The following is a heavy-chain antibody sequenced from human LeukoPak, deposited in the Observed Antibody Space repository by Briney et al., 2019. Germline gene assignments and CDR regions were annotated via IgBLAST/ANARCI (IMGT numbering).Heavy chain of an antibody. D-gene: IGHD2-2*01. CDR2: IYYSGST. CDR1: GGSISSSSYY. J-gene: IGHJ6*03. Sequence: SSETLSLTCTVSGGSISSSSYYWGWIRQPPGKGLEWIGSIYYSGSTYYNPSLKSRVTISVDTSKNQFSLKLSSVTAADTAVYYCARRGYCSSTSCFRTYYYYYYMDVWGKGTTVTISS. V-gene: IGHV4-39*07. CDR3: ARRGYCSSTSCFRTYYYYYYMDV.